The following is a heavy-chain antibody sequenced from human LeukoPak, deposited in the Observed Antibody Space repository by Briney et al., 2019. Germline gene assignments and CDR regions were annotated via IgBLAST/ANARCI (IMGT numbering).Heavy chain of an antibody. Sequence: GGSLRLSCAASGFTFNSYAFNWVRQAPGKELEWVSYISSSSNVIYYTDSVKGRFTISRDNARNLLSLQMNSLRAEGTAVYYCARGDPIYDFWSGGDYWGQGSLVTVSS. D-gene: IGHD3-3*01. CDR2: ISSSSNVI. CDR3: ARGDPIYDFWSGGDY. CDR1: GFTFNSYA. V-gene: IGHV3-48*01. J-gene: IGHJ4*02.